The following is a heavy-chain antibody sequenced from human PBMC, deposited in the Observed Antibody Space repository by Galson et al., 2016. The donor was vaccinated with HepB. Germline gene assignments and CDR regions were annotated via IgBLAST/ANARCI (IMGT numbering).Heavy chain of an antibody. J-gene: IGHJ5*01. Sequence: SLRLSCAASGFTFSSYSINWVRRAPEKGLEWVSTINPDGTFIQYGDSVKGRFTISRDNAKNSVYLQMNSLRADDTAVYYCARARSGGYLWWFDSWGQGTLVTVAS. V-gene: IGHV3-21*01. CDR1: GFTFSSYS. D-gene: IGHD1-26*01. CDR2: INPDGTFI. CDR3: ARARSGGYLWWFDS.